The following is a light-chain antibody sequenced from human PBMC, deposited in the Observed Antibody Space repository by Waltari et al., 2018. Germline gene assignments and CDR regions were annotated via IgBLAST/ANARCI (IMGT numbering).Light chain of an antibody. CDR1: SSNIGAGYD. J-gene: IGLJ2*01. CDR3: QSIDSSLSGSVV. Sequence: QSVLTQPPSVSGAPGQRVTISCTGTSSNIGAGYDVYWYQQLPGTDPKLLIYINDPRPPVVPDVFSCSRSGTSASLAVTWLQAEDEAVYYCQSIDSSLSGSVVFGGGTKLTVL. V-gene: IGLV1-40*01. CDR2: IND.